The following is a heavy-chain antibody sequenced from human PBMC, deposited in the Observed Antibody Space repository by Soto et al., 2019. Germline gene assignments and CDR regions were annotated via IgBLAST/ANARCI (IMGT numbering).Heavy chain of an antibody. CDR1: GFTFSSYG. D-gene: IGHD1-1*01. J-gene: IGHJ4*02. CDR3: AKDRHQTGTPLGDY. CDR2: ISGSGSST. Sequence: GGSLRLSCAASGFTFSSYGMHWVRQAPGKGLEWVSGISGSGSSTYYADSVKGRSTISRDNSKNTLYLQMNSLRAEDTAVYYCAKDRHQTGTPLGDYWGQGTLVTVSS. V-gene: IGHV3-23*01.